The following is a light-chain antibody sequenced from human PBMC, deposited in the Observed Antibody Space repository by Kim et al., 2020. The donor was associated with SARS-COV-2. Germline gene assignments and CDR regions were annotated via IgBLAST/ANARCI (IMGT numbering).Light chain of an antibody. CDR1: RSDIGSNF. CDR2: STD. V-gene: IGLV1-44*01. Sequence: QSVLTQPPSAYETPGQRVTISCSGSRSDIGSNFVSWYQQLPGRAPKLLNYSTDHRPSGVPDRFSGSKSGTSACLAISGLQSDDEADYYCAAWDASLNEVLFGGGTQRTVL. CDR3: AAWDASLNEVL. J-gene: IGLJ2*01.